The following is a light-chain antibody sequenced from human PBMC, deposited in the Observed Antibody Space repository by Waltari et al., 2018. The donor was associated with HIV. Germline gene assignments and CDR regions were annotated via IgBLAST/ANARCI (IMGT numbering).Light chain of an antibody. CDR2: GAS. Sequence: EIVMTQSPATLSVSPGERVTLSCRASQSVSNKLAWYQQKPGQAPRLLIYGASTRATGVPARFSGSGSGTEVTLTISSLQSEDVAVYYCQQEHQWPPRLPFGPGTKVEIK. V-gene: IGKV3-15*01. CDR3: QQEHQWPPRLP. J-gene: IGKJ3*01. CDR1: QSVSNK.